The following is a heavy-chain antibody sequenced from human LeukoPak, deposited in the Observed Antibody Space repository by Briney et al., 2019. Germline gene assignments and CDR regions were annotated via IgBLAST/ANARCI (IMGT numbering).Heavy chain of an antibody. CDR3: ASESYDILTGYSSQNYYYYGMDV. CDR1: GFTFSSYS. J-gene: IGHJ6*02. D-gene: IGHD3-9*01. Sequence: GGSLRLSCAASGFTFSSYSMNWVRQAPGKGLEWVSSISSSSSYIYYADSVKGRFTISRDNAKNSLYLQMNSLRAEDTAVYYCASESYDILTGYSSQNYYYYGMDVWGQGTTVTVSS. V-gene: IGHV3-21*04. CDR2: ISSSSSYI.